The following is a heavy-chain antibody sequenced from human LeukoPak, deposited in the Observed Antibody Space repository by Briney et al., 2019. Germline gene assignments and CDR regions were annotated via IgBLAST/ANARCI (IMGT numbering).Heavy chain of an antibody. CDR3: ASPQSSTYHYGSGSYYTRAFDI. V-gene: IGHV4-34*01. Sequence: KPSETLSLTCAVYGGSFSGYYWSWIRQPPGKGLEWIGEINHSGSTNYNPSLKSRVTISVDTSKNQFSLKLSSVTAADTAVYYCASPQSSTYHYGSGSYYTRAFDIWGQGTMVTVSS. CDR1: GGSFSGYY. CDR2: INHSGST. J-gene: IGHJ3*02. D-gene: IGHD3-10*01.